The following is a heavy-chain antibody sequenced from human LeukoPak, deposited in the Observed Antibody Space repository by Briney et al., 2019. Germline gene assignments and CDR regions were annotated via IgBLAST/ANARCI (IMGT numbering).Heavy chain of an antibody. J-gene: IGHJ6*02. D-gene: IGHD4-17*01. V-gene: IGHV1-18*01. CDR1: GYTFTSYG. CDR3: ARRIKPTVTEAFIPYYYYYGMDV. Sequence: GASVKVSCKASGYTFTSYGISWVRQAPGQGLEWMGWISAYNGNTNYAQKLQGRVTMTTDTSTSTAYMELRSLRSDDTAVYYCARRIKPTVTEAFIPYYYYYGMDVWGQGTTVTVSS. CDR2: ISAYNGNT.